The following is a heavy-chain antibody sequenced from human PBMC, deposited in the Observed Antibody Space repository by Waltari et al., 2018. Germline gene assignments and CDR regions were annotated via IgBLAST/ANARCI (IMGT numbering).Heavy chain of an antibody. J-gene: IGHJ4*02. CDR3: ARHVRTAWELYIDY. CDR1: GGSFSGYY. V-gene: IGHV4-34*12. D-gene: IGHD1-26*01. CDR2: IIQSGST. Sequence: QVQLQQWGAGLLKPSETLSLTCAVYGGSFSGYYWSWIRQPPGKGLEWIGEIIQSGSTNYNPSLKSRVTRSVDTSKNQFSLKLSSVTAADTAVYYCARHVRTAWELYIDYGGQGTLVTVSS.